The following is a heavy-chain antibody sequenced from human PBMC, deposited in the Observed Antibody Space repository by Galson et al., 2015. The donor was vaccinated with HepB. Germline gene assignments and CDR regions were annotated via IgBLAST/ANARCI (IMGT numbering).Heavy chain of an antibody. D-gene: IGHD1-26*01. J-gene: IGHJ4*02. CDR3: ARRDSGNSFDY. V-gene: IGHV3-48*02. CDR1: GFTFTRNT. Sequence: SLRLSCAASGFTFTRNTMNWVRQAPGKGLEWVSSIGTSGSSIYYADSVKGRFTISRDNAKNSLYLQMNSLRDEDTAVYYCARRDSGNSFDYWGRETLVTVSS. CDR2: IGTSGSSI.